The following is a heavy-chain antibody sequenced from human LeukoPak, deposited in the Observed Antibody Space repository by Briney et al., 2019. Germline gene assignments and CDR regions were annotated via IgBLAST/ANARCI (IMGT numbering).Heavy chain of an antibody. V-gene: IGHV1-24*01. CDR1: GYTLTELS. CDR3: TTNREAVDLDAFDI. D-gene: IGHD6-19*01. CDR2: SGT. J-gene: IGHJ3*02. Sequence: EASVKVSCKVSGYTLTELSMHWVRQAPGEGLEWMGGSGTLYAQKFEGRVTMTEDTSTDTAYMELSSLTFDDTAVYYCTTNREAVDLDAFDIWGQGTMVTVSS.